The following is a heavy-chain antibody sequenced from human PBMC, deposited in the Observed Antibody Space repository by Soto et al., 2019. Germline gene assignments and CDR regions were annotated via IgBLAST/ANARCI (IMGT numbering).Heavy chain of an antibody. D-gene: IGHD3-3*01. CDR2: MNPNSGIT. CDR1: GYTFTSYD. CDR3: ARGQLALYVFGIGYYTPYYYHNRAA. Sequence: ASVKVSCKASGYTFTSYDINWVRQATGQGLEWMGWMNPNSGITGYAQKFQGRVTMTRNTSISTAYMELSSLRSEDTAVYYCARGQLALYVFGIGYYTPYYYHNRAAWAKGPRSPSP. V-gene: IGHV1-8*01. J-gene: IGHJ6*03.